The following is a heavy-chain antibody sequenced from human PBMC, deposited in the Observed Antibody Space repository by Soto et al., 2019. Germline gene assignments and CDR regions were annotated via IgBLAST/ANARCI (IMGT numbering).Heavy chain of an antibody. CDR1: GFTVSSNY. D-gene: IGHD6-19*01. Sequence: GGSLRLSCAASGFTVSSNYMSWVRQAPGKGLEWVAFIWSDGSNKYYADSVKGRATISRDNSKRTVDLQMNSLRAEDTAVYYCARDPPGSGWAFDYWGQGTLVTVSS. CDR3: ARDPPGSGWAFDY. V-gene: IGHV3-33*08. J-gene: IGHJ4*02. CDR2: IWSDGSNK.